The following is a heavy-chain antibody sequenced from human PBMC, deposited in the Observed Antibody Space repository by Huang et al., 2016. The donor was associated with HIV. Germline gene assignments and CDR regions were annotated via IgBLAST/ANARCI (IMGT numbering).Heavy chain of an antibody. CDR2: MNPKSGHT. CDR3: VRGTRYGDYGLRHYYYYMDV. J-gene: IGHJ6*03. D-gene: IGHD4-17*01. CDR1: GYTFSSHD. Sequence: QVQLVQSGAEVKTPGASVKVSCKASGYTFSSHDINWVRQAPGQGLELMVWMNPKSGHTGYSQKFPGGVNSTRSTSIATAYMELSSLRSADTAVYYCVRGTRYGDYGLRHYYYYMDVWGKGTTVTVSS. V-gene: IGHV1-8*01.